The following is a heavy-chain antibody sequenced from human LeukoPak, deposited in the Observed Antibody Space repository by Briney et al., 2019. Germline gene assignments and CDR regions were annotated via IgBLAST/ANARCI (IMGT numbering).Heavy chain of an antibody. D-gene: IGHD3-3*01. V-gene: IGHV4-34*01. CDR3: ARATGYYDFWSGYYFFDY. Sequence: PSETLSLTCAVYGGSFSGYYWSWIRQPPGKGLEWIGSIYYSGSTYYNPSLKSRVTISVDTSKNQFSLKLSSVTAADTAVYYCARATGYYDFWSGYYFFDYWGQGTLVTVSS. CDR1: GGSFSGYY. CDR2: IYYSGST. J-gene: IGHJ4*02.